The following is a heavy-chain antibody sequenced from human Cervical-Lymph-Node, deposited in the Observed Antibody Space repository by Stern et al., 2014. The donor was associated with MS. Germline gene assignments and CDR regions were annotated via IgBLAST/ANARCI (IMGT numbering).Heavy chain of an antibody. CDR3: ARMMGSGYRHYFDY. CDR2: SDWNDKT. CDR1: GFSLVTSGVR. D-gene: IGHD3-3*01. J-gene: IGHJ4*02. Sequence: SGPALVKPTQTLTLTCTFSGFSLVTSGVRVSWIRQPPGKALEWLARSDWNDKTCYNTSLMTRLTISKDTSKNQVVLTMTNVDPVDTATYYCARMMGSGYRHYFDYWGQGTPVTVS. V-gene: IGHV2-70*04.